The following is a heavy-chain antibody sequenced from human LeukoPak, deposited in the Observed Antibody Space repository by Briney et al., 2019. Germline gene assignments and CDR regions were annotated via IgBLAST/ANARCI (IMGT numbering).Heavy chain of an antibody. V-gene: IGHV3-66*01. CDR2: LYTDART. CDR1: GFTVRSNY. J-gene: IGHJ6*02. D-gene: IGHD3-3*01. CDR3: ARGIVPERTYYDFWSGYYSRYYYGMDV. Sequence: PGGSLRLSCAASGFTVRSNYMNWVRQAPGKGLEWVSTLYTDARTFYADSVRGRFTVSRDNSKNTMYLQMNSLRAEDTAVYYCARGIVPERTYYDFWSGYYSRYYYGMDVWGQGTTVTVSS.